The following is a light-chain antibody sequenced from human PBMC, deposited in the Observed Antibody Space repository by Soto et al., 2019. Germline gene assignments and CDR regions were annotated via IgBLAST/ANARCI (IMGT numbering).Light chain of an antibody. CDR1: QRVSTN. CDR3: QQYDDWPPGT. V-gene: IGKV3-15*01. J-gene: IGKJ1*01. Sequence: EIVMTQSPATLSVSPGEGATLSCRASQRVSTNLAWYQQKPGQPPRLLIYGASPRATGVPARFRGSGSGTEFTLTISSLQSEDFALYYCQQYDDWPPGTFGQGTKVEIK. CDR2: GAS.